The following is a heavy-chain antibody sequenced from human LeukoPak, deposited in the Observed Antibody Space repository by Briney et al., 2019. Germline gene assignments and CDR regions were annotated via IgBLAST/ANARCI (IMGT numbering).Heavy chain of an antibody. Sequence: GGSLRLPCAASGFTFSSYSMNWVRQAPGKGLEWVSSIGSSSNYIYYADSLKGRFTISRDNAKNSLYLQMNSLRAEDTAVYYCARSLSSSWYGAFDIWGQGTMVTVSS. V-gene: IGHV3-21*01. CDR3: ARSLSSSWYGAFDI. J-gene: IGHJ3*02. CDR2: IGSSSNYI. CDR1: GFTFSSYS. D-gene: IGHD6-13*01.